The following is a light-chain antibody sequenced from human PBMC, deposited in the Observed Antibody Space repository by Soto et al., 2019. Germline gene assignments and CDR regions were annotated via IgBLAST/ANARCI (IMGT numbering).Light chain of an antibody. J-gene: IGKJ2*01. V-gene: IGKV1-39*01. Sequence: DIQMTQSPSSLSASVGDRVTITCRASQSISSYLNWYQQKPGKAPKLLIYAASSLQSGVPSRFSGRGSETDFTLTISSLQPEDFATYYCQQSYSTPLYTFGQGTKLEIK. CDR3: QQSYSTPLYT. CDR1: QSISSY. CDR2: AAS.